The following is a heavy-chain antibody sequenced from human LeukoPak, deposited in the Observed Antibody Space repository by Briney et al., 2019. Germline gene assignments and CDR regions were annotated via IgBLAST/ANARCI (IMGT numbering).Heavy chain of an antibody. J-gene: IGHJ4*02. V-gene: IGHV4-59*01. CDR2: IYYSGST. D-gene: IGHD3-3*01. CDR1: GGSISSYY. Sequence: SETLSLTCTVSGGSISSYYWSWIRQPPGKGLEWIGYIYYSGSTNYNPSLKSRVTISVDTSKNQFSLKLSSVTAADTAVYYCARAYYDFWSGYDIFDYWGQGTLVTVSS. CDR3: ARAYYDFWSGYDIFDY.